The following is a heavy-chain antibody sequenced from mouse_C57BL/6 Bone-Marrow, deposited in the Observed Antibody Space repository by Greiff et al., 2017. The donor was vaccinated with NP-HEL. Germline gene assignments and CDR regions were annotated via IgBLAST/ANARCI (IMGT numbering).Heavy chain of an antibody. D-gene: IGHD1-1*01. CDR1: GFNIKNTY. V-gene: IGHV14-3*01. CDR2: IDPANGNT. Sequence: EVQGVESVAELVRPGASVKLSCTASGFNIKNTYMHWVKQRPEQGLEWIGRIDPANGNTKYAPKFQGKATITADTSSNTAYLQLSSLTSEDTAIYYCARSGYYGSSYDYAMDYWGQGTSVTVSS. CDR3: ARSGYYGSSYDYAMDY. J-gene: IGHJ4*01.